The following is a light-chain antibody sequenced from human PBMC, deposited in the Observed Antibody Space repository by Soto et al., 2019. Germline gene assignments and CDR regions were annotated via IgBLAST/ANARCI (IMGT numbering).Light chain of an antibody. V-gene: IGKV3-20*01. Sequence: LTQFPGTLSLSPGERATLSCRAGQTITGTYLAWYQQKPGQAPRLLIHGASTRATGIPDRFSGGGTGTDFNLNISRVEPEDFAVYYCQQYGSSGTFGQGTKVAIK. CDR2: GAS. CDR3: QQYGSSGT. J-gene: IGKJ1*01. CDR1: QTITGTY.